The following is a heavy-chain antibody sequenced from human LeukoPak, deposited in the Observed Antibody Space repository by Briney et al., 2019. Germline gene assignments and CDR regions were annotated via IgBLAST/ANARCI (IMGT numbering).Heavy chain of an antibody. J-gene: IGHJ4*02. Sequence: GGSLRLSCAASGFAFSSYGMHWVRQAPGKGLVWVSRINSDGSSTSYADSVKGRFTISRDNAKNTLYLQMNSLRAEDTAVHYCARGGSGGYFDYWGQGTLVTVSS. D-gene: IGHD6-19*01. CDR2: INSDGSST. CDR1: GFAFSSYG. CDR3: ARGGSGGYFDY. V-gene: IGHV3-74*01.